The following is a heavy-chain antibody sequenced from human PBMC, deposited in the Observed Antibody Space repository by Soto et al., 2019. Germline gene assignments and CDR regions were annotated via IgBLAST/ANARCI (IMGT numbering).Heavy chain of an antibody. Sequence: ASVKVSCKASGYTFTSYAMHWVRQAPGQRLEWMGWINAGNGNTKYSQKFQGRVTITRDTSASTAYMELSSLRSEDTAVYYCARDRSDKNWFAPRARGTLVPGSA. V-gene: IGHV1-3*01. CDR1: GYTFTSYA. J-gene: IGHJ5*02. CDR2: INAGNGNT. CDR3: ARDRSDKNWFAP.